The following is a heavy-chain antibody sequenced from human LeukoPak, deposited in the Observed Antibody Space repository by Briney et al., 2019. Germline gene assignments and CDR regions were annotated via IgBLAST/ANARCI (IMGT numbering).Heavy chain of an antibody. V-gene: IGHV3-74*01. CDR3: ATKAAAGVKNDY. CDR1: GFTFSSYW. D-gene: IGHD6-13*01. Sequence: GGSLRLSCAASGFTFSSYWMHWVRQVPGKGLVWVSRINSDGSTTNYADSVKGRFTISRDNAKNTLYLQMNSLRAEDTAVYYCATKAAAGVKNDYWGQGTLVTVSS. CDR2: INSDGSTT. J-gene: IGHJ4*02.